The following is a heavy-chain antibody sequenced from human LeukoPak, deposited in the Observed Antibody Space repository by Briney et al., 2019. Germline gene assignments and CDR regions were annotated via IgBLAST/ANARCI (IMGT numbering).Heavy chain of an antibody. CDR3: ARGETTRGPFDI. Sequence: SVKVSCKASGGTFSSYAISWVRQAPGQGLEWMGGIIPIFGTANYAQKLQGRVTMTTDTSTSTAYMELRSLRSDDTAVYYCARGETTRGPFDIWGQGTMVTVSS. CDR2: IIPIFGTA. J-gene: IGHJ3*02. V-gene: IGHV1-69*05. CDR1: GGTFSSYA. D-gene: IGHD4-17*01.